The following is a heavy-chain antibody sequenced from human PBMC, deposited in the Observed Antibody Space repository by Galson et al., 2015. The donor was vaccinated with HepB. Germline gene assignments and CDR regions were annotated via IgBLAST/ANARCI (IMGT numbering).Heavy chain of an antibody. CDR1: GFTFSTYT. J-gene: IGHJ4*02. D-gene: IGHD3-22*01. CDR2: IGSSSSTI. V-gene: IGHV3-48*01. Sequence: SLRLSCAASGFTFSTYTMNWVRQAPGKGLEWASYIGSSSSTIYYADSVKGRFTISRDNAKNSLDLQMNSLRAEDTAVYYCARATYYYDSSGYYHFDYWGQGTLVTVSP. CDR3: ARATYYYDSSGYYHFDY.